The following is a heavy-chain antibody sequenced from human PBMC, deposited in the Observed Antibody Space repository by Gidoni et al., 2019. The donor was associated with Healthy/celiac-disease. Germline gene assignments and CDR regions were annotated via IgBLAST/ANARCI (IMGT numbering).Heavy chain of an antibody. Sequence: QVQLVQSGAEVKKPGASVKGSCKASGYTFTSYAMHWVRQAPGQRLEWMGWINAGNGNTKYSQKFQGRVTIARDTSASTAYMELSSLRSEDTAVYYCARSFRAYCGGDCYSPFDYWGQGTLVTVSS. CDR2: INAGNGNT. V-gene: IGHV1-3*01. D-gene: IGHD2-21*01. CDR1: GYTFTSYA. CDR3: ARSFRAYCGGDCYSPFDY. J-gene: IGHJ4*02.